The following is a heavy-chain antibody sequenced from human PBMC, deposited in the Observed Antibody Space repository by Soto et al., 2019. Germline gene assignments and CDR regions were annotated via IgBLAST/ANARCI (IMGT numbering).Heavy chain of an antibody. CDR2: ISWNSGSI. V-gene: IGHV3-9*01. CDR3: AKSHTTSGWYVTTDY. Sequence: GGSLRLSCAASGFTFGDYAMQWVRQAPGKGLEWVSAISWNSGSIDYADSVKGRFTISRDNAKNSLYLQMNSLRAEDTALYYCAKSHTTSGWYVTTDYWGQGTRVTVSS. J-gene: IGHJ4*02. CDR1: GFTFGDYA. D-gene: IGHD6-19*01.